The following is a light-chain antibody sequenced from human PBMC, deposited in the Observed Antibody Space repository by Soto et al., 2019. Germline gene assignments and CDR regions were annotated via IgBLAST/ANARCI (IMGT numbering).Light chain of an antibody. Sequence: EIVMTQSPATLSVSPGERATLSCRASQSVSSNLAWYQQKPGQAPRLIIYGASTRATGIPARFSGSGSGTEFTLTISSLQSEDFAVYYCQQYNNWPPTRTFGQGTKVEIK. J-gene: IGKJ1*01. CDR2: GAS. CDR1: QSVSSN. V-gene: IGKV3-15*01. CDR3: QQYNNWPPTRT.